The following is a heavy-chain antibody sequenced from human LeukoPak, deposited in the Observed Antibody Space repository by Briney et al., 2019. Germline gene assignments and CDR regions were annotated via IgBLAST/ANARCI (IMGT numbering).Heavy chain of an antibody. J-gene: IGHJ4*02. Sequence: ASAKVSCKASGYTFTSYGISWVRQGPGQGLEWRGWISAYNGNTNYAQKLQGRVTMTTDTSTSTAYMELRSLRSDDTAVYYCARGYCSGGSCYRFDYWGQGTLVTVSS. CDR2: ISAYNGNT. CDR3: ARGYCSGGSCYRFDY. D-gene: IGHD2-15*01. V-gene: IGHV1-18*01. CDR1: GYTFTSYG.